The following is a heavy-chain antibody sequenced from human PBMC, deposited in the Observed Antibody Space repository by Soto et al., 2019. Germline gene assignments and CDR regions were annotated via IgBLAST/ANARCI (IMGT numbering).Heavy chain of an antibody. J-gene: IGHJ6*02. CDR3: ARVGSVAGTSDYYYYYGMDV. CDR1: GYTFTSYG. D-gene: IGHD6-19*01. V-gene: IGHV1-18*04. Sequence: ASVKVSCKASGYTFTSYGISWVRQAPGQGLEWMGWISAYNGNTNYAQKLQGRVTMTTDTSTSTAYMELRSLRSDDTAVYYCARVGSVAGTSDYYYYYGMDVWGQGTTVTVSS. CDR2: ISAYNGNT.